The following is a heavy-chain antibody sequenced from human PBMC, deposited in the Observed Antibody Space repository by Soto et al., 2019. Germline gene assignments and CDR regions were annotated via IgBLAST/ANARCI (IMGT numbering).Heavy chain of an antibody. CDR2: IWYDGSNK. J-gene: IGHJ4*02. V-gene: IGHV3-33*01. CDR3: AREQRYIAAAGYFDY. CDR1: GFTFSSYG. D-gene: IGHD6-13*01. Sequence: GGSLRLSCAASGFTFSSYGMHWVRQAPGKGLEWVAVIWYDGSNKYYADSVKGRFTISRDNAKNTLYLQMNSLRAEDTAVYYCAREQRYIAAAGYFDYWSQGTLVTVSS.